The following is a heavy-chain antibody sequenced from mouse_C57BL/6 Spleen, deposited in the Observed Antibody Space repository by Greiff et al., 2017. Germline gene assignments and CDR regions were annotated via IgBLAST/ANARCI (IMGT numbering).Heavy chain of an antibody. Sequence: EVQRVESGGGLVKPGGSLKLSCAASGFTFSSYAMSWVRQTPEKRLEWVATISDGGSYTYYPDNVKGRFTISRDNAKNNLYLQMSHLKSEDTAMYYCARDPGAFDYWGQGTTLTVSS. CDR3: ARDPGAFDY. J-gene: IGHJ2*01. CDR2: ISDGGSYT. V-gene: IGHV5-4*01. D-gene: IGHD4-1*01. CDR1: GFTFSSYA.